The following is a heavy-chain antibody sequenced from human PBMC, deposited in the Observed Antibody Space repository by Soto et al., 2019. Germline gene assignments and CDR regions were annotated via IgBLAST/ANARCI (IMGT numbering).Heavy chain of an antibody. V-gene: IGHV1-8*01. Sequence: QVQLVQSGAEVKKPGASVKVAFKACRYTFISCDINWVRLASGRGLEWMGWMKPKSANTGYAQNFQGRVTMTRNTSISTAYMELSSLRSEDTAVYYCARSPSWETTVTPYYFDYWGQGTLVTVSS. CDR3: ARSPSWETTVTPYYFDY. CDR2: MKPKSANT. D-gene: IGHD4-4*01. CDR1: RYTFISCD. J-gene: IGHJ4*02.